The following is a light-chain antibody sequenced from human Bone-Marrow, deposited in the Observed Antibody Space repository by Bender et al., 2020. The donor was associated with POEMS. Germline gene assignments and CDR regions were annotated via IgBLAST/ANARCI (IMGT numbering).Light chain of an antibody. CDR3: SAWDDSLSGWV. CDR2: DDD. J-gene: IGLJ3*02. CDR1: SSNIGNHR. Sequence: QSVVTQPPSLSEAPRQRVTISCSGSSSNIGNHRVNWYQQLPGEAPKLLIYDDDLLTPGVSDRFSASKSGTSAALAIIELQSEDEALYYCSAWDDSLSGWVFGGGTKLTVL. V-gene: IGLV1-36*01.